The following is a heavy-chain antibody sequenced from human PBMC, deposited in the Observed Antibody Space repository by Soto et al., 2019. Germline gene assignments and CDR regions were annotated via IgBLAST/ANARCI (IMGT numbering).Heavy chain of an antibody. J-gene: IGHJ4*02. V-gene: IGHV4-39*01. D-gene: IGHD3-9*01. CDR2: IYYRGNT. Sequence: SETLSLTCFGSGDPINSDKYYWRWMRQPPGKGLEWIGSIYYRGNTYYNPSLQTRVTISLDKSKSQFSLRLNSVTAADSAVYFCARLEGLATISYYFDFWGQGAQVTVSS. CDR1: GDPINSDKYY. CDR3: ARLEGLATISYYFDF.